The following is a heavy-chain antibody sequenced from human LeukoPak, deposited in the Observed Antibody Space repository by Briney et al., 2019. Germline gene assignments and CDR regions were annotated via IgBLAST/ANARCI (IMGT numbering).Heavy chain of an antibody. CDR2: IIPIFGTA. CDR3: ARAGITIFGVDRTYYYYYMDV. D-gene: IGHD3-3*01. CDR1: GGTFSSYA. Sequence: ASVKVSCKASGGTFSSYAISWVRQAPGQGLEWMGGIIPIFGTANYAQKFQGRVTITADESTSTAYMELSSLRSEDTAVYYCARAGITIFGVDRTYYYYYMDVWGKGTTVTVSS. J-gene: IGHJ6*03. V-gene: IGHV1-69*13.